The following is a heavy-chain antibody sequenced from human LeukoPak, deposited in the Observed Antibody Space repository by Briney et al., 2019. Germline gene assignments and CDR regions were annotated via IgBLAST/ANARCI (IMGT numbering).Heavy chain of an antibody. Sequence: SETLSLTCTVSGGSISSSSYYWGWIRQPPGKGLEWIGSIYYSGSTYYNPSLKSRVTISVDTSKNQFSLKLSSVTAADTAVYYCATVVPAAMTHYYYMDVWGKGTTVTISS. J-gene: IGHJ6*03. CDR2: IYYSGST. CDR3: ATVVPAAMTHYYYMDV. D-gene: IGHD2-2*01. V-gene: IGHV4-39*01. CDR1: GGSISSSSYY.